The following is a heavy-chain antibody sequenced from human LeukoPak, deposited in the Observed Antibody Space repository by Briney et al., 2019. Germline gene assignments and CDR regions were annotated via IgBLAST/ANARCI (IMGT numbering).Heavy chain of an antibody. D-gene: IGHD4-23*01. CDR1: GGSVSSGSYY. V-gene: IGHV4-61*01. J-gene: IGHJ4*02. Sequence: SETLSLTCTVSGGSVSSGSYYWSWIRQPPGKGLEWIGYIYYSGSTNYNPSLKSRVTISVDTSKDQFSLKLNSVTAADTAVYYCARGRPRWSSNSGYDHWGQGTLVTVSS. CDR2: IYYSGST. CDR3: ARGRPRWSSNSGYDH.